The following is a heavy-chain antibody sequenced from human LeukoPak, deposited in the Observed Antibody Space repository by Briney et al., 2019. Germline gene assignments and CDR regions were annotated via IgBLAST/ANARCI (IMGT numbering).Heavy chain of an antibody. CDR2: ISAYNGNT. J-gene: IGHJ3*02. V-gene: IGHV1-18*01. CDR1: GYTFTSYG. CDR3: ARDPVVVVPAASFRVYYAFDI. D-gene: IGHD2-2*01. Sequence: GASVKVSCKASGYTFTSYGISWVRQAPGQGLEWMGWISAYNGNTNYAQKLQGRVTMTRDTSTSTVYMELSSLRSEDTAVYYCARDPVVVVPAASFRVYYAFDIWGQGTMVTVSS.